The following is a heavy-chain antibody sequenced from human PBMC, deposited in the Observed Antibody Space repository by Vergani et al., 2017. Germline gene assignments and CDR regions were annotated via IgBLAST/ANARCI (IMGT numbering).Heavy chain of an antibody. D-gene: IGHD5-18*01. V-gene: IGHV3-21*01. CDR2: ISSSSSYI. Sequence: EVQLVESGGGLVKPGGSLRLSCAASGFTFSSYSMNWVRQAPGKGLEWVSSISSSSSYIYYADSVKGRFTISRDNAKNSLYLQMNSLRAEDTAVYYCARDRTAMGPAGYGGQGTLVTVSS. CDR1: GFTFSSYS. J-gene: IGHJ4*02. CDR3: ARDRTAMGPAGY.